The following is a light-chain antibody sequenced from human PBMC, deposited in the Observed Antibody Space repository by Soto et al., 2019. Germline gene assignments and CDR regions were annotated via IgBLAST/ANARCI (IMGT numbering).Light chain of an antibody. CDR2: AAS. V-gene: IGKV1-39*01. Sequence: DIQMDQSPSSLSASLGDRVTITWRASQSVNRFLNWYQQHPGRAPKVLIYAASTLQSGVPSRFSGNGSGTEFTLTISTLQPEDFATYFCQQTYRPSYTFAQGTRLEIK. J-gene: IGKJ2*01. CDR3: QQTYRPSYT. CDR1: QSVNRF.